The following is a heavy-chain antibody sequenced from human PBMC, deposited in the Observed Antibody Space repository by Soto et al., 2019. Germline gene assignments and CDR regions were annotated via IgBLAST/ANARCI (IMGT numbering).Heavy chain of an antibody. CDR1: GYSFTSYG. Sequence: VQLVQSGAEVKKPGASVKVSCKASGYSFTSYGISWVRQAPGQGLEWMGWISTYNGDTKFTQKVQGRVTLTTDTSTSTAYMELRSLRSDDTAMYYCARTETWVGVFDYWGRGTLVTVSS. V-gene: IGHV1-18*01. J-gene: IGHJ4*02. CDR2: ISTYNGDT. CDR3: ARTETWVGVFDY. D-gene: IGHD2-8*01.